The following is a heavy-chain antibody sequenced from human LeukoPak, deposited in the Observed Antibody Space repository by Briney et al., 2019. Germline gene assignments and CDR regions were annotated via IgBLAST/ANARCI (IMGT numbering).Heavy chain of an antibody. D-gene: IGHD1/OR15-1a*01. CDR2: IRGSGADK. V-gene: IGHV3-23*01. J-gene: IGHJ4*02. CDR3: AKISWDGRGTFD. CDR1: GFSFSTYS. Sequence: GGSLRLSCAASGFSFSTYSMSWVRQAPGKGLEWVSSIRGSGADKYYADSVKGRFSISRDNSQDTLSLQMNSLRAEDTAVYYCAKISWDGRGTFDWGRGTLDTVSS.